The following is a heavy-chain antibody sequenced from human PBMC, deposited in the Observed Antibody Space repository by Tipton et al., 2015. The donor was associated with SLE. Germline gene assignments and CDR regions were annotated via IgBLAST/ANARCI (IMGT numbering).Heavy chain of an antibody. D-gene: IGHD2-2*01. V-gene: IGHV3-33*06. CDR1: GFTFSNYG. CDR2: IWYDGSNK. CDR3: AKDLIEVPVAIYYCYYGMDV. J-gene: IGHJ6*02. Sequence: SLRLSCTASGFTFSNYGMHWVRQAPGKGLEWVAVIWYDGSNKYYVDSVKGRFTISRDNSKNTLYLQMDSLRADDTAVYYCAKDLIEVPVAIYYCYYGMDVWGQGTAVTVSS.